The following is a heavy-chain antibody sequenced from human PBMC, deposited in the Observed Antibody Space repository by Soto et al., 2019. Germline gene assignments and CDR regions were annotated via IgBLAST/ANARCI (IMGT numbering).Heavy chain of an antibody. CDR2: ISGYNGNT. CDR3: SRFIMVGGWFDPNYYHGMDV. CDR1: GYTFSNYG. J-gene: IGHJ6*02. Sequence: QVQLVQSGAEVKKPGASVTVSCKTSGYTFSNYGINWVRQAPGQGLEWMGWISGYNGNTNYAHTVQSRVTMTTDTSTGTVYMELRSLKSDDTAIYYCSRFIMVGGWFDPNYYHGMDVWGQGTTVTVSS. V-gene: IGHV1-18*01. D-gene: IGHD6-19*01.